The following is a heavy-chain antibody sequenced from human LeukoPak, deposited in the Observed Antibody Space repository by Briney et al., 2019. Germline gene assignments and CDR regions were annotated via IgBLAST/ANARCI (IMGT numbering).Heavy chain of an antibody. CDR1: GFSLSTSGMC. Sequence: SGPALVKPTQTLTLTCTFSGFSLSTSGMCVSWVRQPPGKALEWLALIDWDDDKYYSTSLKTRLTISKDTSKNQVVLTMTNMDPVDTATYYCARTLYYYDSSGYFPFDYWGQGTLVTVSS. CDR2: IDWDDDK. J-gene: IGHJ4*02. D-gene: IGHD3-22*01. CDR3: ARTLYYYDSSGYFPFDY. V-gene: IGHV2-70*20.